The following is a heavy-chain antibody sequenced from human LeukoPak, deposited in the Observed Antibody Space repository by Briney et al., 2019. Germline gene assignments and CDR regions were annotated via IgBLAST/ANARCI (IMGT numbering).Heavy chain of an antibody. V-gene: IGHV3-23*01. CDR1: GFTVSSSY. D-gene: IGHD6-13*01. J-gene: IGHJ4*02. Sequence: GGSLRLSCAASGFTVSSSYMSWVRQAPGKGLEWVSVISDGGGSTFYADSVKGRFTISRDNSKNTLYLQINSLRAEDTAVYYCAKDHRQQLVQYYFDYWGQGTLVTVSS. CDR2: ISDGGGST. CDR3: AKDHRQQLVQYYFDY.